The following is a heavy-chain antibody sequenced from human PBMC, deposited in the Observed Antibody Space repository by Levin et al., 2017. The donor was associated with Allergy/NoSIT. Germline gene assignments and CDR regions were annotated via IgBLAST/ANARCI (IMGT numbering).Heavy chain of an antibody. J-gene: IGHJ4*02. CDR2: ISYDGSNK. CDR3: AKDGGTAMGALDY. Sequence: SCAASGFTFSSYGMHWVRQAPGKGLEWVAVISYDGSNKYYADSVKGRFTISRDNSKYTLYLQMNSLRAEDTAVYYCAKDGGTAMGALDYWGQGTLVTVSS. CDR1: GFTFSSYG. D-gene: IGHD5-18*01. V-gene: IGHV3-30*18.